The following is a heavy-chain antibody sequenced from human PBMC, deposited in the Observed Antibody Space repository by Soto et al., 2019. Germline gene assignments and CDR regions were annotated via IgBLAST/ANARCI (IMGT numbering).Heavy chain of an antibody. CDR1: GGSISSSSYY. J-gene: IGHJ5*02. V-gene: IGHV4-39*01. CDR2: IYYSGST. Sequence: SETLSLTCTVSGGSISSSSYYWGWIRQPPGKGLEWIGSIYYSGSTYYNPSLKSRVAISVDTSKNQFSLKLSSVTAADTAVYYCARRAGDSSGWYWFAPWGQGTLVTVSS. D-gene: IGHD6-19*01. CDR3: ARRAGDSSGWYWFAP.